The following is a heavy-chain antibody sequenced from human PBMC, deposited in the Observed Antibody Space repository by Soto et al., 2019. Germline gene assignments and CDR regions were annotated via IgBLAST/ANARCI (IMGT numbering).Heavy chain of an antibody. CDR3: ARGWFGPDV. V-gene: IGHV3-23*01. Sequence: GSLRLSCAASGFTFSAYAMSWVRQAPGKGLEWVSGISGNGGSTSYADSVKGRFTISRDNAKNTLYLQMNSLRAEDTAVYYCARGWFGPDVWGKGTTVTVSS. D-gene: IGHD3-10*01. CDR1: GFTFSAYA. CDR2: ISGNGGST. J-gene: IGHJ6*04.